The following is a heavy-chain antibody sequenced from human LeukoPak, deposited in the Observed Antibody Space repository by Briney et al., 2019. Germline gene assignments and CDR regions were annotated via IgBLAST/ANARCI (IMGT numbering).Heavy chain of an antibody. CDR1: GYTFTGYY. CDR2: INPSSCGT. J-gene: IGHJ5*02. Sequence: ASVKVSCKASGYTFTGYYMHWVRQAPGQGLEWMGWINPSSCGTNYAQKFQGRVTMTRDTSISTAYMELSRLISDDTAAYYCARHMTPANTWFDPWGQGTLVTVPS. CDR3: ARHMTPANTWFDP. D-gene: IGHD4-17*01. V-gene: IGHV1-2*02.